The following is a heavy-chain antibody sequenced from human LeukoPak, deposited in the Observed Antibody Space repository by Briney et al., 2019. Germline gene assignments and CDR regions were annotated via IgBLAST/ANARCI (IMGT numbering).Heavy chain of an antibody. Sequence: SETLSLTCTVSGGSISSSYWSWIRQPPGKGLEWIGHIYYSGSPYYNPSLKSRVTMSGDTSKNQFSLKLSSVAAADTAVYYCAKDYGDYSLAWGQGTLVTVSS. CDR1: GGSISSSY. CDR2: IYYSGSP. D-gene: IGHD4-17*01. J-gene: IGHJ5*02. V-gene: IGHV4-59*04. CDR3: AKDYGDYSLA.